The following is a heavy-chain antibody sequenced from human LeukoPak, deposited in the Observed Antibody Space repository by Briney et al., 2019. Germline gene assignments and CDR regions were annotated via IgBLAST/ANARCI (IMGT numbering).Heavy chain of an antibody. CDR1: GYTFTSYG. V-gene: IGHV1-18*01. CDR2: ISAYNGNT. Sequence: ASVKVSCKASGYTFTSYGISWVRQAPGQGLEWMGWISAYNGNTNYAQKLQGRVTMTTDTSTSTAYMELRSLRSDDTAVYYCARDHTAIAVAGNHDAFDIWGQGTMVTVSS. CDR3: ARDHTAIAVAGNHDAFDI. J-gene: IGHJ3*02. D-gene: IGHD6-19*01.